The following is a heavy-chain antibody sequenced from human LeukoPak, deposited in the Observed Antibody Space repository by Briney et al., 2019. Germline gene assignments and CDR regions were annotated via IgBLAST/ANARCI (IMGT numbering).Heavy chain of an antibody. CDR3: ASRPAAALGPLDF. CDR1: GFPFSSCA. CDR2: ISGGGGSI. Sequence: GGSLRLSCAASGFPFSSCAMSWVRQAPGKGLECVSTISGGGGSICYADSVKGRFTISRDDSKNTLYLQMNSLRADDTALYYCASRPAAALGPLDFWGQGTLVTVSS. D-gene: IGHD2-2*01. J-gene: IGHJ4*02. V-gene: IGHV3-23*01.